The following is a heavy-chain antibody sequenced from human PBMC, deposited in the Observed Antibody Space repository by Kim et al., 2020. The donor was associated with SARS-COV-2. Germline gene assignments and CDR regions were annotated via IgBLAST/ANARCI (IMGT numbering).Heavy chain of an antibody. D-gene: IGHD2-21*01. CDR2: ISGGARNK. J-gene: IGHJ6*02. Sequence: GGSLRLSCEASGFTFDTYAMSWVRQAPGKGLEWVSVISGGARNKFYADSVRGRFTISRDNSKDTLYLQMNSLRDEDTALYYCAKMVIMDGYNYFYYYAMDVWGQGTTVTASS. V-gene: IGHV3-23*01. CDR1: GFTFDTYA. CDR3: AKMVIMDGYNYFYYYAMDV.